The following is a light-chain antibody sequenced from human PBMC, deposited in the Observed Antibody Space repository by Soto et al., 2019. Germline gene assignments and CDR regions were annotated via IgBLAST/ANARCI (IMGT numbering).Light chain of an antibody. V-gene: IGKV1-5*01. J-gene: IGKJ2*01. CDR1: QSLSSW. CDR3: QQYKSYSYT. CDR2: DAS. Sequence: DIQMTQSPSTLSASVGDRVTITCRSSQSLSSWLAWYQQKPGKAPKLLIYDASSLESGVPSRFSGRGSGTEFTLNISSLQPHDFATYYCQQYKSYSYTFGLGTNHEIK.